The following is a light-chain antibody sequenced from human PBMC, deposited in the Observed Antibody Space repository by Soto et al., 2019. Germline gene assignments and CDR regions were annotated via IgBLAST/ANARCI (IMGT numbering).Light chain of an antibody. CDR1: SSDFGTYNL. CDR3: CSYVRPNTLV. CDR2: EVT. V-gene: IGLV2-23*02. Sequence: QSVLTQPASVSGSPGPSITISCTETSSDFGTYNLVSWYQQNPGKAPKLMIYEVTKRPSGVSNRFSGSQSGNTASLTISGLQAEDEADYYFCSYVRPNTLVFGGGTKLTVL. J-gene: IGLJ3*02.